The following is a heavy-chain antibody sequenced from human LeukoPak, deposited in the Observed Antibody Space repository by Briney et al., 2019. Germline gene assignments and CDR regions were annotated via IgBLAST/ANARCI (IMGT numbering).Heavy chain of an antibody. CDR1: GGSLTSSSYY. Sequence: SETLSLTCTVSGGSLTSSSYYWGWIRQPPGKGLEWIGCIANSGSTYYTPSLTGRVTIPVSTSKNQFFLKQSSVTAREPAGYYCASELRFLDLGDYYYMDVWGKGITVTVSS. CDR2: IANSGST. J-gene: IGHJ6*03. V-gene: IGHV4-39*01. D-gene: IGHD3-3*01. CDR3: ASELRFLDLGDYYYMDV.